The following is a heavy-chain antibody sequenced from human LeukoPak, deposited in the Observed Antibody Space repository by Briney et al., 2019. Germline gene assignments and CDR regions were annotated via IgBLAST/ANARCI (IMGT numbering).Heavy chain of an antibody. Sequence: GGSLRLSRAASGFTVSSNYMSWLRQAPGKGLEWVSVIYSGGSTYYADSVQGRFTISRDNSKNTLYLQMNSLRAEDTAVYYCARDRVRLSNYYYYYGMDVWGQGTTVTVSS. CDR2: IYSGGST. V-gene: IGHV3-53*01. J-gene: IGHJ6*02. CDR1: GFTVSSNY. D-gene: IGHD3-10*01. CDR3: ARDRVRLSNYYYYYGMDV.